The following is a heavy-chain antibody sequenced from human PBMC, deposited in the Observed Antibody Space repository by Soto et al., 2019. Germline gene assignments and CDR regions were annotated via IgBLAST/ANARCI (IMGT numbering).Heavy chain of an antibody. J-gene: IGHJ3*02. V-gene: IGHV5-51*03. CDR1: GYSFTSYW. Sequence: EVQLVQSGAEVKKPGESLKISCKGSGYSFTSYWIGWVRQMPGKGLEWMGIIYPGDSDTRYSPSFQGQVTISADKSISTAYLQWSSLKASDTAMYYCARPSLMGELSLWSDVGAFDIWGQGTMVTVSS. CDR3: ARPSLMGELSLWSDVGAFDI. D-gene: IGHD3-16*02. CDR2: IYPGDSDT.